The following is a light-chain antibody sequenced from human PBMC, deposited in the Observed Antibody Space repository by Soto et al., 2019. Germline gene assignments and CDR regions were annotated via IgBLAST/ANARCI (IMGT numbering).Light chain of an antibody. CDR3: QQYGTSPPT. J-gene: IGKJ1*01. V-gene: IGKV3-20*01. CDR2: GAS. Sequence: EIVLTQSPGTLSLSPGERATLSCKASQSVSSNFLAWYQRKPGQAPRLPTYGASYRPTDIPYRFSGSGSGTDVTLTSTRLEPDVLAVYYCQQYGTSPPTFGQGTKVEI. CDR1: QSVSSNF.